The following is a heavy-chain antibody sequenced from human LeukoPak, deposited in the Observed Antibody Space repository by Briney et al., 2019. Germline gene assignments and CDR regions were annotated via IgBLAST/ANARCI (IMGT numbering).Heavy chain of an antibody. CDR3: AEDPTYSGYGGLDV. D-gene: IGHD5-12*01. Sequence: GGSLRLSCTASGFSFSRYGMHWVRQAPGKGLEWVAYIRYDGSNIYYADSVKGRFTISRDNSKNTLYLQMNSLRAEDTAVYYCAEDPTYSGYGGLDVWGKGTTVSVSS. CDR2: IRYDGSNI. V-gene: IGHV3-30*02. CDR1: GFSFSRYG. J-gene: IGHJ6*04.